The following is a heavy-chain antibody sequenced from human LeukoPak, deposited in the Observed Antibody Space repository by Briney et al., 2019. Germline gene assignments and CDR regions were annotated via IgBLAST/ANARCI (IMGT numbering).Heavy chain of an antibody. CDR1: GGSISSYY. Sequence: SETLSLTCTVSGGSISSYYWSWIRQPSGKGLEWIGYIYYSGSTNYNPSLKSRVTISVDTSKNQFSLKLSSVTAADTAVYYCASTYDSSEGWFDPWGQGTLVTVSS. D-gene: IGHD3-22*01. J-gene: IGHJ5*02. V-gene: IGHV4-59*01. CDR3: ASTYDSSEGWFDP. CDR2: IYYSGST.